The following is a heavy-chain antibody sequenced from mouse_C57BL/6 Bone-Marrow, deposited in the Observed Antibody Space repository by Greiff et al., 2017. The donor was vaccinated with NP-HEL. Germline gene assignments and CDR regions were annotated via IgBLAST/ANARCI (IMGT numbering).Heavy chain of an antibody. D-gene: IGHD2-2*01. V-gene: IGHV2-2*01. CDR2: IWSGGST. Sequence: VKLVESGPGLVQPSQSLSITCTVSGFSLTSYGVHWVRQSPGKGLEWLGVIWSGGSTDYNAAFISRLSISKDNSKSQVFFKMNSLQADDTAIYYCASYGYLYAMDYWGQGTSVTVSS. CDR3: ASYGYLYAMDY. J-gene: IGHJ4*01. CDR1: GFSLTSYG.